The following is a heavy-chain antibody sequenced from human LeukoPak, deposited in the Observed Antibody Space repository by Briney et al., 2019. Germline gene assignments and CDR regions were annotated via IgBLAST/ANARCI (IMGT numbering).Heavy chain of an antibody. CDR1: GGSFSGYY. CDR2: IYHSGST. CDR3: ARGGGLDSADY. Sequence: SETLSLTCAVYGGSFSGYYWSWIRQPPGKGLEWIGYIYHSGSTYYNPSLKSRVTISVDRSKNQFSLKLSSVTAADTAVYYCARGGGLDSADYWGQGTLVTVSS. V-gene: IGHV4-34*01. D-gene: IGHD3-10*01. J-gene: IGHJ4*02.